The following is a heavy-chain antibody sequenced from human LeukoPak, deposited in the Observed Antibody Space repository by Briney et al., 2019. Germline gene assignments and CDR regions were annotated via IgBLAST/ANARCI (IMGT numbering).Heavy chain of an antibody. V-gene: IGHV4-59*01. Sequence: SETLSLSCTVSGGSISSFYWSWIRQPPGKGLEWIGFSSYSGSTNYNLSLKSRVTISVDTSKNQFSLKLNSVTAADTAVYYCARGETYYYGSGTLVDYFDYWGQGTLVTVSS. J-gene: IGHJ4*02. D-gene: IGHD3-10*01. CDR1: GGSISSFY. CDR2: SSYSGST. CDR3: ARGETYYYGSGTLVDYFDY.